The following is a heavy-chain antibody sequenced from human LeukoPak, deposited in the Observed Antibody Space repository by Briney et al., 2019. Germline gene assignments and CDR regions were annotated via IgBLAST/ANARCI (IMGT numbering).Heavy chain of an antibody. CDR3: ARDPPPAYVDTAMATT. Sequence: GGSLRLSCAASGFTFSSYWMHWVRQAPGKGLEWVSSISSSSSYIYYADSVKGRFTISRDNAKNSLYLQMNSLRAEDTAVYYCARDPPPAYVDTAMATTWGQGTLVTVSS. CDR2: ISSSSSYI. J-gene: IGHJ5*02. D-gene: IGHD5-18*01. CDR1: GFTFSSYW. V-gene: IGHV3-21*01.